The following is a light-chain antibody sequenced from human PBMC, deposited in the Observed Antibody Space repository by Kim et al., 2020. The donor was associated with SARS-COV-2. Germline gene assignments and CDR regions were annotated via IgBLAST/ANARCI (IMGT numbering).Light chain of an antibody. CDR3: QEEYNLPPGS. CDR1: QSVSRSY. CDR2: GAS. V-gene: IGKV3D-7*01. Sequence: PGERVTLSCRDSQSVSRSYLTLYQQKPGQAPRLLIYGASTRATCIPARFSGSWSGTDFTLTISSLQPEDFAVYYRQEEYNLPPGSFGQGTKLEI. J-gene: IGKJ2*01.